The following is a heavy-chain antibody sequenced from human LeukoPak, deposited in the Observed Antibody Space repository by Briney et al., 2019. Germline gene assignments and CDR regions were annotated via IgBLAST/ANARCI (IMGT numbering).Heavy chain of an antibody. Sequence: GGSLRLSCAASGFTFSSYAMHWVRQAPGKGLEWVALISYDGNNKYYADSVKGRFTISRDNAKNTLYLQMNSLRAEDTAVYYCARVDYGMIWGQGTLVTVSS. CDR2: ISYDGNNK. CDR3: ARVDYGMI. J-gene: IGHJ4*02. V-gene: IGHV3-30-3*01. D-gene: IGHD4-17*01. CDR1: GFTFSSYA.